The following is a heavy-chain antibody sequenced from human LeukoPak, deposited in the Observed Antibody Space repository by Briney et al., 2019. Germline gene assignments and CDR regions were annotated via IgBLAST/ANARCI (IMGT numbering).Heavy chain of an antibody. CDR3: AREPLRYSGSIFDY. CDR2: ISSSGSTI. CDR1: GFTFSSYE. D-gene: IGHD1-26*01. Sequence: GGSLRLSCAASGFTFSSYEMNWVRQAPGKGLEWVSYISSSGSTIYYADSVKGRFTISRDNAKNSLYLQMNSLRAEDTAVYHCAREPLRYSGSIFDYWGQGTLVTVSS. J-gene: IGHJ4*02. V-gene: IGHV3-48*03.